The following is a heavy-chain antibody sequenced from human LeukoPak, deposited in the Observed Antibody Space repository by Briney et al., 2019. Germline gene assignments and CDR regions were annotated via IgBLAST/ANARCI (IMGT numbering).Heavy chain of an antibody. CDR2: TYYRSKWYN. J-gene: IGHJ4*02. CDR3: ARDRPPKEEYYDISGYLDY. Sequence: SQTLSLTCAISGDSVSSNSAAWNWIRQSPSRGLEWLGRTYYRSKWYNDYAVSVKSRITINPDTSKNQFSLQLNSVTPEDTAVYYCARDRPPKEEYYDISGYLDYWGQGTLVTVSS. D-gene: IGHD3-22*01. CDR1: GDSVSSNSAA. V-gene: IGHV6-1*01.